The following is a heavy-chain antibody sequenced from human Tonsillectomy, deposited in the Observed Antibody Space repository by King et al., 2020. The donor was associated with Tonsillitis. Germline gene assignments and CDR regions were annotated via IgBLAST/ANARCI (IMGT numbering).Heavy chain of an antibody. Sequence: VQLQESGPELVKSSETLSLTCTVSGASISSYYWSWIRQPAGKGLEWIGLIYSNGITNYNPSLKSRVTMSVDTSKNQFSLKLSSVTAADTAVYYCAYVGLTTYRKDAFDIWGLGTMVTVSS. CDR3: AYVGLTTYRKDAFDI. V-gene: IGHV4-4*07. D-gene: IGHD2/OR15-2a*01. J-gene: IGHJ3*02. CDR1: GASISSYY. CDR2: IYSNGIT.